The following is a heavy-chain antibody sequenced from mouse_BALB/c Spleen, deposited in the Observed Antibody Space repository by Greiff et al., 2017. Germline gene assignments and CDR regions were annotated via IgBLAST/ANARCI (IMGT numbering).Heavy chain of an antibody. J-gene: IGHJ2*01. CDR2: IRNKANGYTT. V-gene: IGHV7-3*02. D-gene: IGHD1-1*01. CDR3: ARDKGGITTVASPFDY. CDR1: GFTFTDYY. Sequence: EVQGVESGGGLVQPGGSLRLSCATSGFTFTDYYMSWVRQPPGKALEWLGFIRNKANGYTTEYSASVKGRFTISRDNSQSILYLQMNTLRAEDSATYYCARDKGGITTVASPFDYWGQGTTLTVSS.